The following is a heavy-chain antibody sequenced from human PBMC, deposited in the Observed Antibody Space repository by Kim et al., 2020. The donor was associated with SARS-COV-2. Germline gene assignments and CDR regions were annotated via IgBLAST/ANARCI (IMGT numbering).Heavy chain of an antibody. D-gene: IGHD3-22*01. CDR2: ISYDGSNK. CDR1: GFTFSGYG. CDR3: AKQSGHHYYDNDGYPRGYFDY. Sequence: GGSLRLSCAASGFTFSGYGMHWVRQAPGKGLEWVAVISYDGSNKYYADSVKGRFTISRDNSKNTLYLQMNSLRAEDAAVYYCAKQSGHHYYDNDGYPRGYFDYWGQGTLVTVSS. J-gene: IGHJ4*02. V-gene: IGHV3-30*18.